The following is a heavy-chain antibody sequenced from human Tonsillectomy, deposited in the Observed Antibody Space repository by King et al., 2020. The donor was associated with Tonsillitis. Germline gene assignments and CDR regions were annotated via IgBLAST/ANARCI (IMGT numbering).Heavy chain of an antibody. V-gene: IGHV3-23*04. J-gene: IGHJ3*02. D-gene: IGHD2-2*01. CDR2: ISNSGGRT. Sequence: VQLVESGGGLVQPGGSLRLSCAASGFTFSSYDMTWVRQAPGKGLEWVSGISNSGGRTFYSDSVKGRFDISRDHSKYTLFLQMERLRAEDTALYYCARRRCSTTSCYLDDAFDIWGQGTMVTVSS. CDR1: GFTFSSYD. CDR3: ARRRCSTTSCYLDDAFDI.